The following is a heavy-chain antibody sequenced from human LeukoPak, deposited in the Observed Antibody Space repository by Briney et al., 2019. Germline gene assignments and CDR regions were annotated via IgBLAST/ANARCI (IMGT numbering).Heavy chain of an antibody. CDR3: ARGGGKKGYPDY. Sequence: GGSLRLSCAASGFTFSSYAMHWVRQAPGKGLEYVSAISSNGGSTYYANSVKGRFTISRDNSKNTLYLQMGSLRAEDTAVYYCARGGGKKGYPDYWGQGTLVTVSS. V-gene: IGHV3-64*01. CDR2: ISSNGGST. J-gene: IGHJ4*02. D-gene: IGHD3-16*01. CDR1: GFTFSSYA.